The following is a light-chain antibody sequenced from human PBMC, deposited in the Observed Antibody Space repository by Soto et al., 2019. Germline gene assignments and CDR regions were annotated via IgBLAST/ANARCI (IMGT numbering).Light chain of an antibody. Sequence: QSVLTQPPSVSGAPGQRVTISCTGSSSNIGAGYDVHWYQQLPGTAPKLLIYGNSHRPSGVPDRFSGSKSGTSASLAITGLQAEDEADYYCQSYDSRLSGYVFVTGTKVTVL. J-gene: IGLJ1*01. CDR2: GNS. CDR1: SSNIGAGYD. CDR3: QSYDSRLSGYV. V-gene: IGLV1-40*01.